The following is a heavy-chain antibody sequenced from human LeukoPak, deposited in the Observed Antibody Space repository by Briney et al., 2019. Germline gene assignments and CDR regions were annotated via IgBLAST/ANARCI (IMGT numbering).Heavy chain of an antibody. CDR1: GFTFSSYW. Sequence: QPGGSLRLSCAASGFTFSSYWMHWVRQAPGKGLVWVSRINSDGSSTSYADSVKGRFTISRDNAKNTLYLQMNSLRAEDTAVYYCAVSGYSHGPGLDYWGQGTLVTVSS. V-gene: IGHV3-74*01. D-gene: IGHD5-18*01. J-gene: IGHJ4*02. CDR3: AVSGYSHGPGLDY. CDR2: INSDGSST.